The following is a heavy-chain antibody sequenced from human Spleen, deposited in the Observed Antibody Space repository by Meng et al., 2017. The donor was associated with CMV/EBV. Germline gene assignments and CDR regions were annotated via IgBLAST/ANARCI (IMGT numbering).Heavy chain of an antibody. V-gene: IGHV3-53*01. CDR3: AKSSVRAFDI. D-gene: IGHD3-22*01. CDR1: GFTVSSNY. Sequence: GESLKISCAASGFTVSSNYMSWVRQAPGKGLEWVSVIYSGGSTYYADSVKGRFTISRDNSKNTVYLQMNSLRAEDTAVYYCAKSSVRAFDIWGPGTMVTVSS. J-gene: IGHJ3*02. CDR2: IYSGGST.